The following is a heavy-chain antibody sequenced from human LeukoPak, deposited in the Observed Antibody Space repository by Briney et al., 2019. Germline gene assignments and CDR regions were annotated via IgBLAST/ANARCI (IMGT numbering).Heavy chain of an antibody. CDR1: GFTVSTNY. J-gene: IGHJ4*02. D-gene: IGHD3-22*01. V-gene: IGHV3-21*01. CDR2: ISSSSSYI. CDR3: ARDPTYYYDSSGYYFFDY. Sequence: GGSLRLSCAASGFTVSTNYMNWVRQAPGKGLEWVSSISSSSSYIYYADSVKGRFTISRDNAKNSLYLQMNSLRAEDTAVYYCARDPTYYYDSSGYYFFDYWGQGTLVTVSS.